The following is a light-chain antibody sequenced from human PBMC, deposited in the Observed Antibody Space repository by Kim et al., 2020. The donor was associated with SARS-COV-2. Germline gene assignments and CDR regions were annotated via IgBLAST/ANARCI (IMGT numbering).Light chain of an antibody. CDR2: SVS. V-gene: IGKV3-20*01. CDR3: QQYGIAPPYS. Sequence: GENALLTCRHRQCVVSACLAWYQQKPGQAPRLLIYSVSNRATGIPDRFSGSGAGTDFTLTISRLEPEDFAVYYCQQYGIAPPYSFGQWTKLEI. CDR1: QCVVSAC. J-gene: IGKJ2*01.